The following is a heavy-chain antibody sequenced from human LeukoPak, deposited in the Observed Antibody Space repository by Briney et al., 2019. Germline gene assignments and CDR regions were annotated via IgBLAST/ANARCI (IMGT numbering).Heavy chain of an antibody. Sequence: ASVKVSCKASGYTFTSYDIIWVRQATRQGLEWMGWMNPNSGNTGYAQKFQGRVTMTRNTSISTAYMELSSLRSEDTAVYYCARGKPGSGSYYKVRWFDPWGQGTLVTVSS. CDR1: GYTFTSYD. CDR2: MNPNSGNT. D-gene: IGHD3-10*01. J-gene: IGHJ5*02. V-gene: IGHV1-8*01. CDR3: ARGKPGSGSYYKVRWFDP.